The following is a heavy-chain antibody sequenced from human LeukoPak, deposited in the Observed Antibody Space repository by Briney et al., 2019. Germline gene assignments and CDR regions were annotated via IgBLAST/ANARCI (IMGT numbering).Heavy chain of an antibody. Sequence: SQTLSLTCAVSGDSISSSSYYWGWIRQPPGKGLEWIGSVYYTGASYYNPSLKSRVTISIDTSKNHFSLNLTSVTAADTAVYYCARGAPPQNWGQGALVTVSS. CDR1: GDSISSSSYY. J-gene: IGHJ4*02. CDR3: ARGAPPQN. CDR2: VYYTGAS. V-gene: IGHV4-39*07.